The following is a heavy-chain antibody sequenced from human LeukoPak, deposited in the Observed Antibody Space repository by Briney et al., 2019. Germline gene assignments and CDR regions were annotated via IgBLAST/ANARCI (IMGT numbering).Heavy chain of an antibody. Sequence: ASVKVSCKASGYTFTSYGISWVRQAPGQGLEWMGWISAYNGNTNYAQKFQGRVTMTEDTSTDTAYMELSSLRSEDTAVYYCATEYYDYVWGSSPHWGQGTLVTVSS. D-gene: IGHD3-16*01. CDR3: ATEYYDYVWGSSPH. J-gene: IGHJ4*02. CDR2: ISAYNGNT. V-gene: IGHV1-18*01. CDR1: GYTFTSYG.